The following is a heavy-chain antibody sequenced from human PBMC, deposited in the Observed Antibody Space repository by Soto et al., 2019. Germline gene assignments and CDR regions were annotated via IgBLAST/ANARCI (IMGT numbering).Heavy chain of an antibody. CDR3: ARAGHSSSSEGANWFDP. Sequence: SETLSLTCTVSGGSISSGGYYWSWIRQHPGKGLEWIGYIYYSGTTYYNPSLKSRVTISVDTSKNQFSLKLSSVSAADTALYYCARAGHSSSSEGANWFDPWGQGTLVTVSS. V-gene: IGHV4-31*03. CDR2: IYYSGTT. D-gene: IGHD6-6*01. CDR1: GGSISSGGYY. J-gene: IGHJ5*02.